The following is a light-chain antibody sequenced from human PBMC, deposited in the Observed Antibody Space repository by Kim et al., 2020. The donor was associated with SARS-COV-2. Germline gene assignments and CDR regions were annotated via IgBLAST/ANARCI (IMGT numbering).Light chain of an antibody. Sequence: IQLTQSPSSLSASVGDRVTITCRASQGISTYLAWYQQKPGKAPKLLIYAASTLQSGVPSRFSGSGFGTDFTLIISSLQPEDFATYYCQQLNSYSSTFGQGTRLEIK. CDR1: QGISTY. V-gene: IGKV1-9*01. CDR2: AAS. J-gene: IGKJ5*01. CDR3: QQLNSYSST.